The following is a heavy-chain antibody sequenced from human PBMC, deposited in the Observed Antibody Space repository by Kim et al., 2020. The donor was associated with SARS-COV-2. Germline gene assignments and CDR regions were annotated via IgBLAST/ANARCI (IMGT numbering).Heavy chain of an antibody. CDR1: GYTFTSYG. J-gene: IGHJ4*02. V-gene: IGHV1-18*01. Sequence: ASVKVSCKASGYTFTSYGISWVRQAPGQGLEWMGWISAYNGNTNYAQKLQGRVTMTTDTSTSTAYMELRSLRSDDTAVYYCARAGGLIYDYVWGSYRYTVGDYWGQGTLVTVSS. CDR3: ARAGGLIYDYVWGSYRYTVGDY. D-gene: IGHD3-16*02. CDR2: ISAYNGNT.